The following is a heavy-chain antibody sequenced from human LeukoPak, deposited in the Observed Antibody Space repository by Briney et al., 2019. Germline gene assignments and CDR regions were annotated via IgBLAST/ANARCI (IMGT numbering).Heavy chain of an antibody. CDR1: GFSFSSYG. CDR3: AKDLGVGAYFLFDYITSGLDS. D-gene: IGHD2/OR15-2a*01. V-gene: IGHV3-30*18. CDR2: ISYDGSNE. J-gene: IGHJ4*02. Sequence: PGGSLRLSCAASGFSFSSYGMHWVRQAPGKGLEWVAVISYDGSNEYFADSVKGRFTVSRDSSKNTLYLQMNSLRPEDTAVYYCAKDLGVGAYFLFDYITSGLDSWGQGTLVTVSS.